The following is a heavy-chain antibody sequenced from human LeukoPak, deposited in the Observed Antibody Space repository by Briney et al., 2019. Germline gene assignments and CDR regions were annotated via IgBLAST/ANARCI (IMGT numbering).Heavy chain of an antibody. CDR2: IYYSGAS. J-gene: IGHJ4*02. Sequence: SETLFLTCAVSGGSISSGGYSWSWIRQHPGKGLEWIGYIYYSGASYYNPSLKSRVTMSVDTSKNQFSLKLGSVTAADTAVYYCARRGYSYGFDYWGQGTLVTVSS. CDR3: ARRGYSYGFDY. D-gene: IGHD5-18*01. CDR1: GGSISSGGYS. V-gene: IGHV4-31*11.